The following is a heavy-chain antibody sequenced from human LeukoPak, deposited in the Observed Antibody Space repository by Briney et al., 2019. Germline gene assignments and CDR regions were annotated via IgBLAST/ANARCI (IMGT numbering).Heavy chain of an antibody. CDR2: IYYSGST. J-gene: IGHJ5*02. CDR3: ARGGDYGDYDVGLDWFDP. D-gene: IGHD4-17*01. Sequence: SQTLSLTCTVSGGSISSGDYYWRWIRQPPGKGLEWIGYIYYSGSTYYNPSLKSRVTISVDTSKNQFSPKLSSVTAADTAVYYCARGGDYGDYDVGLDWFDPWGQGTLVTVSS. V-gene: IGHV4-30-4*01. CDR1: GGSISSGDYY.